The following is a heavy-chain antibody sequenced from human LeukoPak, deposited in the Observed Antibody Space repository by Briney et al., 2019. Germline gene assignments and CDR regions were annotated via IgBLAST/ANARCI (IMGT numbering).Heavy chain of an antibody. CDR3: ARDGVIRY. Sequence: ASVKVSCKASGYTFSSYGISWVRQAPGQGLEWMGIINPSGGSTSYAQKFQGRVTMTRDMSTSTVYMELSSLRSEDTAVYYCARDGVIRYWGQGTLVTVSS. CDR2: INPSGGST. D-gene: IGHD2/OR15-2a*01. CDR1: GYTFSSYG. V-gene: IGHV1-46*01. J-gene: IGHJ4*02.